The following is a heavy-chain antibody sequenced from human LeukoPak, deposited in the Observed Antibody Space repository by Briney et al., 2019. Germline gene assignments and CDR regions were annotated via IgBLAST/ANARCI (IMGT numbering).Heavy chain of an antibody. D-gene: IGHD5-18*01. CDR2: IIPIFGTA. CDR1: GGTFSSYA. Sequence: SVKVSCKASGGTFSSYAISWVRQAPGQGLEWMGRIIPIFGTANYAQKFQGRVTITTDESTSTAYMELSSLRSEDTAVYYCARTPLGYSYGLAYWGQGTLVTVSS. J-gene: IGHJ4*02. CDR3: ARTPLGYSYGLAY. V-gene: IGHV1-69*05.